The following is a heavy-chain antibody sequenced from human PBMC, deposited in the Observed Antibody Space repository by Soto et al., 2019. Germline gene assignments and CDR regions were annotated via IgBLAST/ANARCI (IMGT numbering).Heavy chain of an antibody. CDR3: VCGGNFFIY. J-gene: IGHJ4*02. D-gene: IGHD3-16*01. CDR1: GFTFSTYW. Sequence: EVQLVESGGGLVQPGGSLRLSCAASGFTFSTYWMTWVRQPPGKGLEWVANMDQDGSETYYVDSVRGRFTVSRDNAKNSLYLQMNSLRVEDTSVYYCVCGGNFFIYWGQGTLFTVSP. CDR2: MDQDGSET. V-gene: IGHV3-7*01.